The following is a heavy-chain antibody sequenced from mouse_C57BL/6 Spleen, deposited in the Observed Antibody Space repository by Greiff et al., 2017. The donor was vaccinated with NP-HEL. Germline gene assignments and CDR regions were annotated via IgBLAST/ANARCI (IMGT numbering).Heavy chain of an antibody. Sequence: VQLQQPGAELVMPGASVTLSCKASGYTFTDYEMHWVKQTPVHGLEWIGAIDPETGGTAYNQKFKGKAILTADKSSSTAYMELRSLTSEDSAVYYCTRWDYDGYASFDYWGQGTTLTVSS. CDR2: IDPETGGT. D-gene: IGHD2-3*01. J-gene: IGHJ2*01. CDR3: TRWDYDGYASFDY. V-gene: IGHV1-15*01. CDR1: GYTFTDYE.